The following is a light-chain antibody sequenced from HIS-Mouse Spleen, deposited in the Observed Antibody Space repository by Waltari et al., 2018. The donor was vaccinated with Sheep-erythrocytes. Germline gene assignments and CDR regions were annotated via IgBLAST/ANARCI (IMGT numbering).Light chain of an antibody. CDR2: AAS. CDR1: QSISSY. Sequence: DIQMTQSPSSLSASVGDRVTITCRASQSISSYLNWYQKKPGKAPKLLFYAASSLQSGVPSRFSGSGSGTDFTLTISSLQPEDFATYYCQQSYSTPPLTFGGGTKVEIK. J-gene: IGKJ4*01. CDR3: QQSYSTPPLT. V-gene: IGKV1-39*01.